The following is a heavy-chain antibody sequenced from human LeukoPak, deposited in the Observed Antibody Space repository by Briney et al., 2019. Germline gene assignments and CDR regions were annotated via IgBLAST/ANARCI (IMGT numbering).Heavy chain of an antibody. CDR2: MNPNSGNT. Sequence: EASVKVSCKASGYTFTSYDINWVRQATGQGLEWMRWMNPNSGNTGYAQKFQGRVTITTNTSISTAYMELSSLRSEDTAVYYCARGPGMANMDVWGKGTTVTVSS. D-gene: IGHD5-24*01. V-gene: IGHV1-8*03. CDR3: ARGPGMANMDV. CDR1: GYTFTSYD. J-gene: IGHJ6*03.